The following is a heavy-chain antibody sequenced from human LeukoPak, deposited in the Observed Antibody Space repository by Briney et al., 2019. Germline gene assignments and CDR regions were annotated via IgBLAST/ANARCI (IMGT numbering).Heavy chain of an antibody. Sequence: PSETLSLTCDIFGDSISDYYWSWIRQPAGKGLEWIGRLHGSAAIKYNPSLRSRLGLSGETSKNQFSLKLTSVTAADTAVYYCAREARLASAAGLDVWGQGTMVTVS. CDR1: GDSISDYY. J-gene: IGHJ6*02. CDR2: LHGSAAI. V-gene: IGHV4-4*07. CDR3: AREARLASAAGLDV. D-gene: IGHD5-12*01.